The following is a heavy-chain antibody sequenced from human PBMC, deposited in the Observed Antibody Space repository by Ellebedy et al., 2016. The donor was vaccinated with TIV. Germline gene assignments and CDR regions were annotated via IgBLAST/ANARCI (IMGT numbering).Heavy chain of an antibody. CDR3: ARDLDIVATTSPSLDY. Sequence: ASVKVSXXASGYTFTSYGISWVRQAPGQGLEWMGWISAYNGNTNYAQKLQGRVTMTTDTSTSTAYMELRSLRSDDTAVYYCARDLDIVATTSPSLDYWGQGTLVTVSS. CDR2: ISAYNGNT. V-gene: IGHV1-18*04. D-gene: IGHD5-12*01. J-gene: IGHJ4*02. CDR1: GYTFTSYG.